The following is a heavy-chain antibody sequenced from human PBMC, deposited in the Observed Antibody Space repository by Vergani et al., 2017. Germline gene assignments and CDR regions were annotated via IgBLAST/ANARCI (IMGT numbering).Heavy chain of an antibody. CDR1: GDSVSSGTHY. CDR3: ARGAGVDY. Sequence: QVQFEESGPGLVKPSQTLSLTCTVSGDSVSSGTHYWSWIRQPVGKGLEWVGRIFATGSAHFHPSLKSRVSMSIDTSKNQFSLNLTSVTAADTAVYYCARGAGVDYWGQGILVTVSS. J-gene: IGHJ4*02. CDR2: IFATGSA. D-gene: IGHD4-17*01. V-gene: IGHV4-61*02.